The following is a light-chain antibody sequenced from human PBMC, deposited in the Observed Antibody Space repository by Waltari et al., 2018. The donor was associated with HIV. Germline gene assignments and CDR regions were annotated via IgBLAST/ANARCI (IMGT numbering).Light chain of an antibody. V-gene: IGKV3-11*01. CDR2: AAS. CDR1: QSVSRY. J-gene: IGKJ2*01. Sequence: EIVLTQSPATLSLSPGESATLSCRASQSVSRYVAWYQQKPGQSPRLLIYAASNRAPGIPARFSAGGSGTDFTLTISSLEPEDCAVYYCQQRSNWLMYTFGQGTKLEIK. CDR3: QQRSNWLMYT.